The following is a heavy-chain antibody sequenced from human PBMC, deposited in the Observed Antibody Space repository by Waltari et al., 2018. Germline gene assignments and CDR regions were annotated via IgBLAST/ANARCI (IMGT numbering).Heavy chain of an antibody. J-gene: IGHJ2*01. Sequence: QVQLQESGPGLVKPSETLSLTCTVSGGSISSHYWSWIRQPPGKGLEWIGYIYYSGSTNYNPSLKSRVTISVDTSKNQFSLKLSSVTAADTAVYYCARGQTGAWYFDLWGRGTLVTVSS. CDR3: ARGQTGAWYFDL. V-gene: IGHV4-59*08. D-gene: IGHD7-27*01. CDR2: IYYSGST. CDR1: GGSISSHY.